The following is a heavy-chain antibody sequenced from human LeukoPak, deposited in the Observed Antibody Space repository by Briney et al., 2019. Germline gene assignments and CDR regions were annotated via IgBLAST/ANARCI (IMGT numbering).Heavy chain of an antibody. V-gene: IGHV3-23*01. CDR2: IICSGDRT. Sequence: GGSLRLSCAASGFIFSSYAMSWVRQAPGKGLEWVSTIICSGDRTSYAESVKGRFTISRDNSKNTLYLQMNSLRAEDTAVYYCAKDGVAPGSSGDFFDYWGQGTLVTVSS. D-gene: IGHD3-10*01. J-gene: IGHJ4*02. CDR3: AKDGVAPGSSGDFFDY. CDR1: GFIFSSYA.